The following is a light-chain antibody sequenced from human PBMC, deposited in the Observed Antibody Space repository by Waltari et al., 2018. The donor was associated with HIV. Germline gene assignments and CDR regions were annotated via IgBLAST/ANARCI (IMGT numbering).Light chain of an antibody. V-gene: IGLV4-69*02. CDR1: SGHSSYA. CDR2: LKSVGSH. CDR3: QTWDTGIRV. J-gene: IGLJ1*01. Sequence: QVVLTQSPSASASLGASVKLTCTLSSGHSSYAIAWPQQQPWKGPPSLMKLKSVGSHTTGGGIPDRFSGSSSGAERYLTISSLQSEDEADYYCQTWDTGIRVFGFGTKVTVL.